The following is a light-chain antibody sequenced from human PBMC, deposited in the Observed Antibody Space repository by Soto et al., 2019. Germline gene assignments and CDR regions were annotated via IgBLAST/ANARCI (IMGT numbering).Light chain of an antibody. V-gene: IGKV1-39*01. J-gene: IGKJ5*01. CDR2: GAS. Sequence: SPMTQSPSSLSASVGDRLTITCQASHPISNYLNWYQHRPGKXSKXXIYGASTLQSGVPSRFSGSGSGIDLTITISTVKPEDGATDYGQQRYSTRITFGQGTRLEIK. CDR3: QQRYSTRIT. CDR1: HPISNY.